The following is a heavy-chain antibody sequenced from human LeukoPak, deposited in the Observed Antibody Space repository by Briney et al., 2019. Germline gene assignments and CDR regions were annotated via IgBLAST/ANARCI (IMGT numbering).Heavy chain of an antibody. D-gene: IGHD3-10*01. CDR1: GGSITSYY. CDR3: ARGGVNYKIAGP. J-gene: IGHJ5*02. Sequence: SETLSLTCTVSGGSITSYYWSWIRQPPGKGLEWIGYIYYSGSTNYNPSLKSRVTISVDTSKNQSSLKLSSVTAADTAVYYCARGGVNYKIAGPWGQGALVTVSS. V-gene: IGHV4-59*01. CDR2: IYYSGST.